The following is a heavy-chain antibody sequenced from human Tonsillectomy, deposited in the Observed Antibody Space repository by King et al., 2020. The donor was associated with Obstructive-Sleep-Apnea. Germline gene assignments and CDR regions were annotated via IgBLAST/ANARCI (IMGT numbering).Heavy chain of an antibody. V-gene: IGHV4-59*08. Sequence: QLQLQESGPGLVKPSETLSLTCTVSGDSISNYYWSWIRQPPGKGLEWIAYMYYSGKTNYSPSLKSRVTISVDTSKIQFSLGLSSLTAADTAVYYCARHRGVEDYGGYGDYFDYWGQGTLVTVSS. CDR1: GDSISNYY. D-gene: IGHD5-12*01. J-gene: IGHJ4*02. CDR3: ARHRGVEDYGGYGDYFDY. CDR2: MYYSGKT.